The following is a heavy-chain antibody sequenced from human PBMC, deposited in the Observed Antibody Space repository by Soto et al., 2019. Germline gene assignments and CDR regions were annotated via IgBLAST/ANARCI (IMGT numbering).Heavy chain of an antibody. CDR1: GCTFSSYA. J-gene: IGHJ6*02. V-gene: IGHV1-24*01. CDR3: ATVDTAMVSRTYYYYYGMDV. Sequence: GASVKVSCKASGCTFSSYAISWVRQAPGKGLEWMGGFDPEDGETIYAQKFQGRVTMTEDTSTDTAYMELSSLRSEDTAVYCCATVDTAMVSRTYYYYYGMDVWGQGTTVTVSS. D-gene: IGHD5-18*01. CDR2: FDPEDGET.